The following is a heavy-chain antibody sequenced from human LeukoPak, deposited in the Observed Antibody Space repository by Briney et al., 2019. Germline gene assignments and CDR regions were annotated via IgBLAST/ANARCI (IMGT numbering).Heavy chain of an antibody. CDR2: TSSDGTAK. Sequence: GRSLRLSCAASGFDFSGYGMHWVRQAPGKELEWVAITSSDGTAKFYTDSVGGRFTVSRDNSKNMLYLQMSTLRAEDTAVYYCAKAGRNYHNWLDPWGQGTLVTVSS. V-gene: IGHV3-30*18. CDR1: GFDFSGYG. CDR3: AKAGRNYHNWLDP. J-gene: IGHJ5*02. D-gene: IGHD4-11*01.